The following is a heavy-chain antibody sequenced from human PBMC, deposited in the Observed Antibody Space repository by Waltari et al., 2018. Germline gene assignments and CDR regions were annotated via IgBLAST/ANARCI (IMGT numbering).Heavy chain of an antibody. CDR2: IIPNFGTA. J-gene: IGHJ6*03. V-gene: IGHV1-69*14. D-gene: IGHD3-10*01. Sequence: QVQLVQSGAEVKKPGSSVKVSCKASGGTFSSYAISWVRQAPGQGLEWMGGIIPNFGTANYARKFQGRVTITADKSTSTAYMELSSLRSEDTAVYYCASTMVRGAYYYYYMDVWGKGTTVTVSS. CDR1: GGTFSSYA. CDR3: ASTMVRGAYYYYYMDV.